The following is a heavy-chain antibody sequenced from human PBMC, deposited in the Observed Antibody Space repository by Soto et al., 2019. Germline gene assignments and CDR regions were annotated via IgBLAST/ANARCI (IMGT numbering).Heavy chain of an antibody. D-gene: IGHD1-26*01. Sequence: QVQLVESGGGVVQPGRALRLSCAASGFTFSSYGMHWVRQAPGKVLEWAAVISYDGSNKYYADSVRGRFTISRDNSTKTLYLQMNRLRAEDTAVSYCAKDHRSGSYGYWGQGTLVTVSS. V-gene: IGHV3-30*18. CDR2: ISYDGSNK. J-gene: IGHJ4*02. CDR1: GFTFSSYG. CDR3: AKDHRSGSYGY.